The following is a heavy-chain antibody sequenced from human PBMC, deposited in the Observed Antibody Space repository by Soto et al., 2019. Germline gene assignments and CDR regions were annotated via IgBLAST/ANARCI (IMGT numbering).Heavy chain of an antibody. CDR2: ISYDGSNK. V-gene: IGHV3-30-3*01. J-gene: IGHJ4*02. D-gene: IGHD1-26*01. Sequence: QVQLVESGGGVVQPGRSLRLSCAASGFTFSSYAMHWVRQAPGKGLEWVAVISYDGSNKYYADSVKGRFTISRDNSKNTLYLQKNSLRAEDTAVYYCARDQGGSYHKTYDYWGQGTLVTVSS. CDR3: ARDQGGSYHKTYDY. CDR1: GFTFSSYA.